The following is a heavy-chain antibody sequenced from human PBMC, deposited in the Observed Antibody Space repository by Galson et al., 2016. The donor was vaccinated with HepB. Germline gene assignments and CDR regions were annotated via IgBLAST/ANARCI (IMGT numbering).Heavy chain of an antibody. CDR2: TRNRARSHTT. Sequence: SLRLSCAASGFILSDYYMDWVRQAPGKGLEWVGRTRNRARSHTTDYAASVKGRFTISRDNSRSSVYLQMNGLKADDTAVYYCTRTSLAADFDYWGRGILVTVSS. V-gene: IGHV3-72*01. J-gene: IGHJ4*02. CDR3: TRTSLAADFDY. D-gene: IGHD6-25*01. CDR1: GFILSDYY.